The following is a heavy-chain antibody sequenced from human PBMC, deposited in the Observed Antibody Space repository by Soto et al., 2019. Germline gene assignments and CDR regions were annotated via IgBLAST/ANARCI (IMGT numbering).Heavy chain of an antibody. CDR2: IYTSGST. D-gene: IGHD2-15*01. CDR3: ARDPGYCSGGSCPRGNWFDH. Sequence: SETLSLTCTVSGGSVSSYYWSWIRQPAGKGLEWIGRIYTSGSTNYNPSLKSRVTMSVDTSKNQFSLKLSSVTAADTAVYYCARDPGYCSGGSCPRGNWFDHWGQGTLVTVSS. CDR1: GGSVSSYY. V-gene: IGHV4-4*07. J-gene: IGHJ5*02.